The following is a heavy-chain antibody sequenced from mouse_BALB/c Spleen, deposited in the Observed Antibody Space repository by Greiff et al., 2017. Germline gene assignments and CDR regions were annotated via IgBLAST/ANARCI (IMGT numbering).Heavy chain of an antibody. J-gene: IGHJ4*01. CDR1: GYSITSDYA. CDR3: ARFPYYRYDEGGYAMDY. V-gene: IGHV3-2*02. Sequence: DVKLQESGPGLVKPSQSLSLTCTVTGYSITSDYAWNWIRQFPGNKLEWMGYISYSGSTSYNPSLKSRISITRDTSKNQFFLQLNSVTTEDTATYYCARFPYYRYDEGGYAMDYWGQGTSVTVSS. CDR2: ISYSGST. D-gene: IGHD2-14*01.